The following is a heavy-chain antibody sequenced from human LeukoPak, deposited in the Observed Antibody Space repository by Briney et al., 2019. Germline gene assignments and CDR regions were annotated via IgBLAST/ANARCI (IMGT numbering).Heavy chain of an antibody. CDR1: GFTFTSTA. CDR2: ILVGSGNT. CDR3: ASDPPYTSSSAW. J-gene: IGHJ4*02. Sequence: WASVTVSCKASGFTFTSTAVQWVRQARGQRLEWIGWILVGSGNTNYAQMFQERVTLTWDVSTSTAYMVLSSLQSEDTAIYYCASDPPYTSSSAWWGQGTLVTVSS. D-gene: IGHD2-2*01. V-gene: IGHV1-58*01.